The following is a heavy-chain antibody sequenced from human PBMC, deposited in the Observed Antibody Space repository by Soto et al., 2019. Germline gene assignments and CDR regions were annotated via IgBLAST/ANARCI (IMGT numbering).Heavy chain of an antibody. CDR2: ISYSGST. V-gene: IGHV4-30-4*01. D-gene: IGHD2-15*01. CDR3: ARGGPTCGSYNYNWFLP. J-gene: IGHJ5*02. Sequence: SENLSLTCTVSGGSISSGDFYWCWIRQPPGRGLEWIGYISYSGSTYYNTSLKSRVTISVDTSKNQFSLKLNSVTAADTAVYYCARGGPTCGSYNYNWFLPWGPETLFTVFS. CDR1: GGSISSGDFY.